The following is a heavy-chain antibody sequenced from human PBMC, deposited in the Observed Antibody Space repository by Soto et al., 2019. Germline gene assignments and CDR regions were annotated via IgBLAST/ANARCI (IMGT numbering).Heavy chain of an antibody. D-gene: IGHD5-18*01. Sequence: SETLSLTCTVSGGSISSSSYYWGWIRQPPGKGLEWIGSIYYSGSTYYNPSLKSRVTISVDTSKNQFSLKLSSVTAADTAVYYCARHIGYGFDYWGQGTLVTVSS. J-gene: IGHJ4*02. CDR2: IYYSGST. CDR1: GGSISSSSYY. V-gene: IGHV4-39*01. CDR3: ARHIGYGFDY.